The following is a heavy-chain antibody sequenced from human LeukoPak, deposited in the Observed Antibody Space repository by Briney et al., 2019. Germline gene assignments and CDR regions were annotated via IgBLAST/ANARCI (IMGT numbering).Heavy chain of an antibody. V-gene: IGHV3-21*01. Sequence: GGSLRLSCAASGFTFSSYSMNWVRQAPGKGLEWVSSISSSSSYIYYADSVKGRFTISRDNAKNSLYPQMNSLRAEDTAVYYCARGRRLNSSGWFPRYFDYWGQGTLVTVSS. CDR1: GFTFSSYS. CDR3: ARGRRLNSSGWFPRYFDY. CDR2: ISSSSSYI. D-gene: IGHD6-19*01. J-gene: IGHJ4*02.